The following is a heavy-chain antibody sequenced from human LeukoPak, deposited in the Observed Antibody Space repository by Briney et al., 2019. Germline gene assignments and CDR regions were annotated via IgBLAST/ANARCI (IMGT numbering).Heavy chain of an antibody. CDR3: ARGGGSYGALDY. CDR1: GGTFSSYA. CDR2: IIPILGIA. D-gene: IGHD1-26*01. J-gene: IGHJ4*02. V-gene: IGHV1-69*04. Sequence: ASVKVSCKASGGTFSSYAISWVRQAPGQGLEWMGRIIPILGIANYAQKFQGRVTITADKSTSTAYMELSSLRSEDTAVYYCARGGGSYGALDYWGQGTLVTVSS.